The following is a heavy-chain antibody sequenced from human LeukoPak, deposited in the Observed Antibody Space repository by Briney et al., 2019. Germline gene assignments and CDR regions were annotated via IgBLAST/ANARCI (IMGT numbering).Heavy chain of an antibody. J-gene: IGHJ4*02. CDR3: ARDWSGVDY. D-gene: IGHD1-26*01. Sequence: GGSLRLSCAASGFTFSSYGMHWVRQAPGKGLEWVAVKYYADSVKGRFTISRDNSKNTLYLQMNSLRAEDTAVYYCARDWSGVDYWGQGTLVTVSS. CDR2: K. V-gene: IGHV3-33*01. CDR1: GFTFSSYG.